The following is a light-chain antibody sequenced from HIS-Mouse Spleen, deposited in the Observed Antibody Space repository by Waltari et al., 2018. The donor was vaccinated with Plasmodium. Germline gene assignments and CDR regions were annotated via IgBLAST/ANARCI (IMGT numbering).Light chain of an antibody. J-gene: IGKJ3*01. CDR3: QQYNNWSFT. CDR2: CAS. Sequence: EIVMTQSPATLSVSPGERATLSCRASPSVSSNLAWYQQKPGQAPRLLIYCASTRAPGIPARFSGSGSGTEFTLTISSLQSEDFAVYYCQQYNNWSFTFGPGTKVDIK. V-gene: IGKV3-15*01. CDR1: PSVSSN.